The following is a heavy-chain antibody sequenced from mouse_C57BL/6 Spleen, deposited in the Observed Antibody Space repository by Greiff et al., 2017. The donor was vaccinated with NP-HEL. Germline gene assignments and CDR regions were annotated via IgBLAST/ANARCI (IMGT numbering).Heavy chain of an antibody. Sequence: EVMLVESGGGLVKPGGSLKLSCAASGFTFSSYAMSWVRQTPEKRLEWVATISDGGSYTYYPDNVKGRFTISRDNAKNNLYLQMSHLKSEDTAMYYCARDRLTGTLGAMDYWGQGTSVTVSS. D-gene: IGHD4-1*01. CDR3: ARDRLTGTLGAMDY. CDR1: GFTFSSYA. CDR2: ISDGGSYT. V-gene: IGHV5-4*01. J-gene: IGHJ4*01.